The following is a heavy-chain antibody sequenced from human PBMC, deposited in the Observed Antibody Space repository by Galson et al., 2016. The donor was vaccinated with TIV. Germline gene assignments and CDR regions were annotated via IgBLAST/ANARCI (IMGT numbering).Heavy chain of an antibody. CDR1: GFDFGSYA. J-gene: IGHJ4*02. CDR2: ISASGTGP. V-gene: IGHV3-23*01. Sequence: SLKLSCAASGFDFGSYALSWVRLAPGKGLEWISGISASGTGPDYADSVKGRFTISRDNSKNTSYLPMASLRRDDTATYYCAREVAAAGELDYWGQGTLVIVS. CDR3: AREVAAAGELDY. D-gene: IGHD6-13*01.